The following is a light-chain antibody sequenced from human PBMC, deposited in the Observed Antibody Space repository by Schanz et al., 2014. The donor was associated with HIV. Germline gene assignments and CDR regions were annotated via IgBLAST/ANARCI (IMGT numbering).Light chain of an antibody. CDR1: RSVGSN. CDR2: DAS. V-gene: IGKV3-11*01. Sequence: EIVLTQSPATLSLSPGEGVTLSCRASRSVGSNLAWYQHKPAQAPRLLISDASRRATGIPARFSGSGSGTDFSLTISSLEPEDVAVYYCQQRYSGWTFGQGTKVEIK. CDR3: QQRYSGWT. J-gene: IGKJ1*01.